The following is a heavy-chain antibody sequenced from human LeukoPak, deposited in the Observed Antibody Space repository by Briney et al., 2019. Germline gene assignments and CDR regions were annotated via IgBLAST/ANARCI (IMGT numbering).Heavy chain of an antibody. V-gene: IGHV3-66*01. CDR3: AKAGNIRFDY. J-gene: IGHJ4*02. CDR2: IYSGGST. CDR1: EFSVGSNY. Sequence: GGSLRLSCAASEFSVGSNYMIWVRQAPGKGLEWVSLIYSGGSTYYADSVKGRFTISRDNSKNTLYLQMNSLRAEDTAVYYCAKAGNIRFDYWGQGTLVTVSS. D-gene: IGHD2/OR15-2a*01.